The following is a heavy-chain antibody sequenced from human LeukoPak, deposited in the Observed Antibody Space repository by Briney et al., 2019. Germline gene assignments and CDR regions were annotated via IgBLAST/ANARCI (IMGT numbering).Heavy chain of an antibody. CDR3: ARGGAATVTTYYYGMDV. Sequence: SETLSLTCAVSGGSISSGGYSWSWLRQPPGRGLEWIGYIYHSGSTYYNPSLKSRVTISVDRSKNQFSLKLSSVTAADTAVYYCARGGAATVTTYYYGMDVWGQGTTVTVSS. CDR1: GGSISSGGYS. D-gene: IGHD4-11*01. V-gene: IGHV4-30-2*01. CDR2: IYHSGST. J-gene: IGHJ6*02.